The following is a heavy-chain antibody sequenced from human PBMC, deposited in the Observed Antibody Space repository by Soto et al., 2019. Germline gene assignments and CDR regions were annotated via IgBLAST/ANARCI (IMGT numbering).Heavy chain of an antibody. CDR1: GGSISSSSYY. CDR2: IYYSGST. CDR3: ARRGLIPPGDEAFDI. D-gene: IGHD3-16*01. Sequence: QLQLQESGPGLVKPSETLSLTCTVSGGSISSSSYYWGWIRQPPGKGLEWIGSIYYSGSTYYNPSPKCRVAISVDTSTNLFSLQRSSVTAADTAVYYCARRGLIPPGDEAFDIWGQGTMVTVSS. J-gene: IGHJ3*02. V-gene: IGHV4-39*01.